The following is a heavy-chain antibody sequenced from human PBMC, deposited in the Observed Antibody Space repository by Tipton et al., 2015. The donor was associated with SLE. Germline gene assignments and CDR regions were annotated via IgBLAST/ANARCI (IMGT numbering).Heavy chain of an antibody. CDR1: GGSMNDYY. J-gene: IGHJ3*01. V-gene: IGHV4-4*08. CDR2: IYYTGSS. Sequence: TLSLTCTVSGGSMNDYYWSWIRQPPGKGLEWIGYIYYTGSSNHNPSLKGRLSMSVDTSKAHFSLNLNSVTAADTAIYYCAREKENTGWFWLNAFDVWGRGTLVTVST. D-gene: IGHD6-19*01. CDR3: AREKENTGWFWLNAFDV.